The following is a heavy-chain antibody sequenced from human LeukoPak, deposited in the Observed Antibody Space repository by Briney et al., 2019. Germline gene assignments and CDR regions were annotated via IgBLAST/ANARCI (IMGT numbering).Heavy chain of an antibody. J-gene: IGHJ4*02. CDR1: GFTFDTYF. V-gene: IGHV3-23*01. D-gene: IGHD4-17*01. CDR3: AKYRDSTSVTIFDY. Sequence: LPGGSLRFSCAASGFTFDTYFMTWVRQAPGKGLEWVSAISGSGDSTDYADSVKGRFTISRDNSKNTLYLQMNSLRAEDTAIYYCAKYRDSTSVTIFDYWGQGTLVTVSS. CDR2: ISGSGDST.